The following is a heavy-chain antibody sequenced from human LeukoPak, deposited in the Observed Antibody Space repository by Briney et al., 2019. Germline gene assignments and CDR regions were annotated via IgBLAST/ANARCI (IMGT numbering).Heavy chain of an antibody. J-gene: IGHJ6*04. Sequence: SETLSLTCAVYGGSFSGYYWSWIRQPPGKGLEWIGEINHSGSTNYNPSLKSRVTISVDTSKNQFSLKLSSVTAADTAVYYCARDFEQGSGSHPYGGMDVWGKGTTVTVSS. CDR2: INHSGST. D-gene: IGHD1-26*01. CDR3: ARDFEQGSGSHPYGGMDV. CDR1: GGSFSGYY. V-gene: IGHV4-34*01.